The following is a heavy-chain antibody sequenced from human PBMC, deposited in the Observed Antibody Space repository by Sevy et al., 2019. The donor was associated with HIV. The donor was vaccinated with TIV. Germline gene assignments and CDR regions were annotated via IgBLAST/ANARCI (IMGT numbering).Heavy chain of an antibody. V-gene: IGHV3-21*01. J-gene: IGHJ4*02. Sequence: GGSLRLSCAASGLTFSIYNMNWVRQAPGKGLEWVSSISPTGTYTYYADSVRGRFTISRGNAENFLFLQMNSLRAEDTAVYYCAREAIDSTAYLLDYWGQGTLVTVSS. CDR3: AREAIDSTAYLLDY. D-gene: IGHD3-22*01. CDR1: GLTFSIYN. CDR2: ISPTGTYT.